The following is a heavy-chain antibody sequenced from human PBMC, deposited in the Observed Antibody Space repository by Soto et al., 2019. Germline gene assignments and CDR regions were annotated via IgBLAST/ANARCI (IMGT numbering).Heavy chain of an antibody. CDR2: INCGSGNT. D-gene: IGHD6-19*01. CDR3: ARGYSSGWTLDF. Sequence: QVQLVQSGAEVKQPGASASVSCKAPGYNFTTYVVHWLRQAPGQGPEWMGWINCGSGNTVYSQKFQGRVTFTRDTSATTAYMDLNSRTSGYTRVYYCARGYSSGWTLDFWGRGTLVTVSS. CDR1: GYNFTTYV. V-gene: IGHV1-3*01. J-gene: IGHJ4*02.